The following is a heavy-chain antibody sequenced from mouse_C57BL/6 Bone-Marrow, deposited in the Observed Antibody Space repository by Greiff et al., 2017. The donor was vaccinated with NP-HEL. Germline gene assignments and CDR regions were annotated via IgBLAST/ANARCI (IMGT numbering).Heavy chain of an antibody. V-gene: IGHV5-4*01. CDR2: ISDGGSYT. CDR1: GFTFSSYA. CDR3: ARDQLSYGRSY. J-gene: IGHJ2*01. Sequence: EVQLVESGGGLVKPGGSLKLSCAASGFTFSSYAMSWVRQTPEKRLEWVATISDGGSYTYYPDNVKGRFTISRDNAKNNLYLQMSHLKSEDTAMYYCARDQLSYGRSYWGQGTTLTVSS. D-gene: IGHD1-1*01.